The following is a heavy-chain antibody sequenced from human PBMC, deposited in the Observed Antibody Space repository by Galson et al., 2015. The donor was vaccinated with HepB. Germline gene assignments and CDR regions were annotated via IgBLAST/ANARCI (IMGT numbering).Heavy chain of an antibody. V-gene: IGHV1-58*02. CDR2: IVVGSGNT. CDR3: AAGLGGSGSYYNDY. Sequence: SVKVSCKASGFTFTSSAMQWVRQARGQRLEWIGWIVVGSGNTNYAQKFQERVTITRDMSTSTAYMELSSLRSEDTAVYYCAAGLGGSGSYYNDYWGQGTLVTVSS. J-gene: IGHJ4*02. CDR1: GFTFTSSA. D-gene: IGHD3-10*01.